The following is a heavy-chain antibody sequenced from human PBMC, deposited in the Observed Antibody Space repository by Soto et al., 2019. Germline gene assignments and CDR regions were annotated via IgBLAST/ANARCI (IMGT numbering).Heavy chain of an antibody. V-gene: IGHV1-2*02. Sequence: QVQLVQSGAEVKKPGASVRVSCKASGYTFTDYYLHWVRQAPGQGLEWMGWINPITGDTKSTQKFQARVTMTRDTSIGTASLELTSLTSDDMAVYYCARVTSFQDGMDVWGQGTTVSVS. CDR2: INPITGDT. CDR3: ARVTSFQDGMDV. D-gene: IGHD2-2*01. J-gene: IGHJ6*02. CDR1: GYTFTDYY.